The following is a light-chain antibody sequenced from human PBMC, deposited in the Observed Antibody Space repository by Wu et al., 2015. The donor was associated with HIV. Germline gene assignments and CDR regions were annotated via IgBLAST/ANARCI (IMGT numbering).Light chain of an antibody. Sequence: EIVMTQSPATLSVSPGERATLSCRASQSVSSNLAWYQQKPGQAPRLLIYDASNRATGIPARFSGSGSGTDFTLTISSLEPEDFAVYYCQQRSNFWTFGQGTKVEIK. CDR2: DAS. J-gene: IGKJ1*01. CDR1: QSVSSN. V-gene: IGKV3-11*01. CDR3: QQRSNFWT.